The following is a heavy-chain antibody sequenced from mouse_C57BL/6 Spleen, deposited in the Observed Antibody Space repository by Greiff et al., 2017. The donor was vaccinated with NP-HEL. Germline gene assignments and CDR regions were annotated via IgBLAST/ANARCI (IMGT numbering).Heavy chain of an antibody. J-gene: IGHJ2*01. CDR1: GYTFTDYN. Sequence: EVQLQQSGPELVKPGASVKMSCKASGYTFTDYNMHWVKQSPGKSLEWIGYINPNNGGTSYHQKFKGKATLTVNKSSSTAYMELRSLTSEDSAVYYCARGGITTVVAPFDYWGQGTTLTVSS. CDR3: ARGGITTVVAPFDY. D-gene: IGHD1-1*01. CDR2: INPNNGGT. V-gene: IGHV1-22*01.